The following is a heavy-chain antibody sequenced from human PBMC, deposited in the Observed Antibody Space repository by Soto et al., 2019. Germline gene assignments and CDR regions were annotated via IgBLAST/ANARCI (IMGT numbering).Heavy chain of an antibody. CDR2: IYTSGST. Sequence: EPLSLSCTAAGGSMSSYYWSWIRQPAGKGLEWTGRIYTSGSTNYNPSLKSRVTMSVDTSKNQFSLTLSSVTAADTAVYYCERDSGYCSGGSCYAGLNWFDPWGEGTLV. J-gene: IGHJ5*02. D-gene: IGHD2-15*01. V-gene: IGHV4-4*07. CDR1: GGSMSSYY. CDR3: ERDSGYCSGGSCYAGLNWFDP.